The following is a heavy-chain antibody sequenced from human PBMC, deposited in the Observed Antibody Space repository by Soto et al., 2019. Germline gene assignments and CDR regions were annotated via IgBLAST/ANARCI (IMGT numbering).Heavy chain of an antibody. J-gene: IGHJ4*02. CDR3: AFLKTYEVLRNSDY. CDR2: IHDSGST. Sequence: PSETLSLTCAVSGASIGTSNWWSWVRQSPGKGLEWIGEIHDSGSTESNPSLKSRVTISLDKSKNQFSLNVSSVTAADTAVYYCAFLKTYEVLRNSDYPGQGSLDT. CDR1: GASIGTSNW. D-gene: IGHD3-16*01. V-gene: IGHV4-4*02.